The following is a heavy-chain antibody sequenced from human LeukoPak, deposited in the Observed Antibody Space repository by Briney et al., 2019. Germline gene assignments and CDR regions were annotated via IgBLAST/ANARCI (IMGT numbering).Heavy chain of an antibody. V-gene: IGHV3-21*01. CDR1: GFNLRAYN. Sequence: PGGSLRLSCAASGFNLRAYNMNWVRQAPGKGLEWVSSISTSSSYIYYADSVKGRFTISRDNAENSLYLQMHSLRVEDTALYYCVRDDNWNVKPFDFWGQGTLVTVSS. J-gene: IGHJ4*02. CDR2: ISTSSSYI. D-gene: IGHD1-20*01. CDR3: VRDDNWNVKPFDF.